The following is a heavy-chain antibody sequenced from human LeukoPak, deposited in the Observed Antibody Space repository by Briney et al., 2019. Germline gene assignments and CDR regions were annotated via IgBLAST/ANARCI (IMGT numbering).Heavy chain of an antibody. CDR2: INPSGGST. D-gene: IGHD3-22*01. CDR1: GYTFTGYY. V-gene: IGHV1-46*01. J-gene: IGHJ4*02. Sequence: GASVKVSCKASGYTFTGYYMHWVRQAPGQGLEWMGMINPSGGSTSYAQKFQGRVTMARDTSTSTVYMELSSLRSEDTALYYCARVALPNYYDSSGHFDYWGQGTLVTVSS. CDR3: ARVALPNYYDSSGHFDY.